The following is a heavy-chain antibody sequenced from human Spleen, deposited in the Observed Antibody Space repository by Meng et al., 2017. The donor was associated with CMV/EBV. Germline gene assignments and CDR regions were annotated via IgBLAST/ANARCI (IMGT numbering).Heavy chain of an antibody. J-gene: IGHJ6*02. D-gene: IGHD3-10*01. CDR3: ARDRGVVDYYYYGMDV. CDR2: ISAYNGNT. V-gene: IGHV1-18*01. Sequence: ASVKVSCKASGYTFTSYGISWVRQAPGQGLEWMGWISAYNGNTNYAQKLQGRVTVTTDTSTSTAYMELRSLRSDDTAVYYCARDRGVVDYYYYGMDVWGQGTTVTVSS. CDR1: GYTFTSYG.